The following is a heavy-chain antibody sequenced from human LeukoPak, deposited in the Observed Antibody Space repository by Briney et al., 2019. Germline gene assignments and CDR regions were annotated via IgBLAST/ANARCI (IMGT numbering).Heavy chain of an antibody. J-gene: IGHJ4*02. D-gene: IGHD3-22*01. CDR1: GYTFTGYY. CDR3: ARAADYYDSSGYYPTDY. V-gene: IGHV1-2*02. Sequence: ASVKVSFKASGYTFTGYYMHWVRQAPGQGLEWMGWINPNSGGTNYAQKFQGRVTMTRDTSISTAYMELSRLRSDDTAVYYCARAADYYDSSGYYPTDYWGQGTLVTVSS. CDR2: INPNSGGT.